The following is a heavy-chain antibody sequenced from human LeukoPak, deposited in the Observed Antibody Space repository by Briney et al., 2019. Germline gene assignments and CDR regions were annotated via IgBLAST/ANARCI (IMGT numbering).Heavy chain of an antibody. J-gene: IGHJ3*02. CDR1: GGSISSYY. CDR3: ARASTAARPVRGNDAFDI. D-gene: IGHD6-6*01. Sequence: SETLSLTCTVSGGSISSYYWSWVRQPPGKGLEWIGYIYTSGSTNYNPSLKSRVTISVDTSKNQFSLKLSSVTAADTAVYYCARASTAARPVRGNDAFDIWGQGTMVTVSS. V-gene: IGHV4-4*09. CDR2: IYTSGST.